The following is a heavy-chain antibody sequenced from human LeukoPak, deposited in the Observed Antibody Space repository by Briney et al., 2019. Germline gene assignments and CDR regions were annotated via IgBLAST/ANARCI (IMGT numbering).Heavy chain of an antibody. V-gene: IGHV4-4*02. CDR3: TTSGSRGN. J-gene: IGHJ4*02. D-gene: IGHD1-26*01. CDR1: GGSISGSKW. Sequence: SGTLSLTCAVSGGSISGSKWWSWVRQPPGKGLEWIGEIYHSGSTNYNPSLKSRATISVDKSKNQFSLKLNSVTAADTAVYYCTTSGSRGNWGQGILVTVSS. CDR2: IYHSGST.